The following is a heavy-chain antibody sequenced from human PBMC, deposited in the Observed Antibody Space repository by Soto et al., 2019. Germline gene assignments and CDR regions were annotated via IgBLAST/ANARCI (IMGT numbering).Heavy chain of an antibody. CDR2: IYPGDSDT. CDR3: ARRYDSSGFLNWFDP. D-gene: IGHD3-22*01. J-gene: IGHJ5*02. V-gene: IGHV5-51*01. Sequence: PGESLKISCKGSGYSFTTYWIGWVRQMPGKGLEWMGIIYPGDSDTRYSPSFQGQVTISADKSISTAYLQWSSLKASDTAMYYCARRYDSSGFLNWFDPWGQGTLVTVSS. CDR1: GYSFTTYW.